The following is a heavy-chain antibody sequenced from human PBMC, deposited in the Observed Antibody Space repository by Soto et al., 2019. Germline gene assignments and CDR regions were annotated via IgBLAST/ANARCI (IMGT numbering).Heavy chain of an antibody. J-gene: IGHJ5*02. CDR2: IIPIFGTA. Sequence: GASVKVSCKASGGTFSSYAISWVRQAPGQGLEWMGGIIPIFGTANYAQKFQGRVTITADESTNTAYMELSSLRSEDTAVYYCARRPIAYCGGDCYPSRFDPWGQGTLVTVSS. V-gene: IGHV1-69*13. CDR3: ARRPIAYCGGDCYPSRFDP. D-gene: IGHD2-21*02. CDR1: GGTFSSYA.